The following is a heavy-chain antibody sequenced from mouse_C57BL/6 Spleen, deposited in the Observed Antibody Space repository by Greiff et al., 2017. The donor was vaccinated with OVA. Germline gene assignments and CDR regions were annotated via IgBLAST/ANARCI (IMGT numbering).Heavy chain of an antibody. CDR3: ARHYYGSSPSYAMDY. V-gene: IGHV14-3*01. CDR2: IDPANGNT. CDR1: GFNIKNTY. J-gene: IGHJ4*01. D-gene: IGHD1-1*01. Sequence: EVQLQQSVAELVRPGASVKLSCTASGFNIKNTYMHWVKQRPEQGLEWIGRIDPANGNTKYAPKFQGKATLTADTSSNTAYLQLSSLTSEDTAIYYCARHYYGSSPSYAMDYWGQGTSVTVSS.